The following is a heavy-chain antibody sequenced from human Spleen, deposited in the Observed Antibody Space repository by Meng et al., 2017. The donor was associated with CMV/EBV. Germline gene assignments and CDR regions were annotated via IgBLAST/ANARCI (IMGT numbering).Heavy chain of an antibody. CDR1: GFTFSSYE. V-gene: IGHV3-48*03. D-gene: IGHD3-22*01. J-gene: IGHJ4*02. CDR3: ARLFQYYDSSGYPYYLDD. Sequence: GGSLRLSCAASGFTFSSYEMNWVRQAPGKGLEWVSWISDSGSTIYNADSVKGRFAISRDNTKNSLYLQMNSLRAEDTAVYFCARLFQYYDSSGYPYYLDDWGQGTLVTVSS. CDR2: ISDSGSTI.